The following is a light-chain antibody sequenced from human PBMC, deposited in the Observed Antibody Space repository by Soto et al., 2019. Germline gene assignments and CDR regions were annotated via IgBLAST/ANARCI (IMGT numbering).Light chain of an antibody. CDR1: QSVSYN. J-gene: IGKJ1*01. CDR3: HQYNYWPQT. V-gene: IGKV3-15*01. Sequence: EIVMTQSPATLSVSPWERFTLSCRASQSVSYNLAWYQQKPGQAPRLLIYGPSTRATGIPARFSGSGSGTEFTLTISSLQSEDFAVYHCHQYNYWPQTFGQGTK. CDR2: GPS.